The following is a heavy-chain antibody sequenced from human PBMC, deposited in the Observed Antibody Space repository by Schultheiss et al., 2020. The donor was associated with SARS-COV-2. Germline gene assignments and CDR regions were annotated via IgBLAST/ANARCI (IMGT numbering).Heavy chain of an antibody. D-gene: IGHD5-12*01. CDR1: GGSISSGSYY. CDR2: IYYSGST. V-gene: IGHV4-39*07. CDR3: ARVVAKNWFDP. Sequence: SETLSLTCTVSGGSISSGSYYWSWIRQPPGKGLEWIGSIYYSGSTYYNPSLKSRVTISVDTSKNQFSLKLSSVTAADTAVYYCARVVAKNWFDPWGQGTLVTVSS. J-gene: IGHJ5*02.